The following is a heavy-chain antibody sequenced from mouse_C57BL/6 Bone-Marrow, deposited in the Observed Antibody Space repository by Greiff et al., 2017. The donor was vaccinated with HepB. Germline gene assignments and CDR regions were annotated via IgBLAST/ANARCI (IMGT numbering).Heavy chain of an antibody. CDR3: ARRGYDYDWYFDV. Sequence: EVMLVESGGGLVQPGGSLKLSCAASGFTFSDYYMYWVRQTPEKRLEWVAYISNGGGSTYYPDTVKGRFTISRDNAKNTLYLQMSRLKSEDTAMYYCARRGYDYDWYFDVWGTGTTVTVSS. CDR2: ISNGGGST. CDR1: GFTFSDYY. D-gene: IGHD2-4*01. V-gene: IGHV5-12*01. J-gene: IGHJ1*03.